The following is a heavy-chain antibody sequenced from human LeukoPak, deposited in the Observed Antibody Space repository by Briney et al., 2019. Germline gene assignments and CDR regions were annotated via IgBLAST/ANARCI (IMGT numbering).Heavy chain of an antibody. CDR1: GFTVSGNY. V-gene: IGHV3-53*01. D-gene: IGHD4-23*01. CDR2: IYSDGSA. J-gene: IGHJ4*02. Sequence: GGSLRLSCAASGFTVSGNYMSWVRQAPGRGLEWVSIIYSDGSAYYADSVKGRFTISRDNSKNTLYLQMNRLRAEDTAVYYCAREPYGGTPYYFDYWGQGTLVTVSS. CDR3: AREPYGGTPYYFDY.